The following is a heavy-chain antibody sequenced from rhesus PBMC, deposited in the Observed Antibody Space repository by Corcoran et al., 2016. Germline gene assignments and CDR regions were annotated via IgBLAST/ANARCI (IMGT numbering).Heavy chain of an antibody. V-gene: IGHV3-54*02. CDR2: ISYDGRKK. CDR1: GGSFSGYY. J-gene: IGHJ4*01. Sequence: VQLQESGPGLVKPLETLSLTCAVSGGSFSGYYWGWVRQAPGKGREWVEVISYDGRKKYYADSVKDRFTISRDNSKNRLYLQMNNLKLEDTAVYYCARLWIQWVQNFDYWGQGVLVTVSS. CDR3: ARLWIQWVQNFDY. D-gene: IGHD5-30*01.